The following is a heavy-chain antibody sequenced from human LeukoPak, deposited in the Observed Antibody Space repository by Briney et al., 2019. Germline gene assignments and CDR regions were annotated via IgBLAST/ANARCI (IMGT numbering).Heavy chain of an antibody. D-gene: IGHD3-22*01. CDR2: INSDGINT. J-gene: IGHJ4*02. CDR3: ASRPYYYDSSGYYGIGDY. Sequence: GGSLRLSCAASGFTFSNYWMHWVRQAPGKGLVWVSRINSDGINTSYADSVKGRFTISRDNSKNTLYLQMNSLRAEDTAVYYCASRPYYYDSSGYYGIGDYWGQGTLVTVSS. V-gene: IGHV3-74*01. CDR1: GFTFSNYW.